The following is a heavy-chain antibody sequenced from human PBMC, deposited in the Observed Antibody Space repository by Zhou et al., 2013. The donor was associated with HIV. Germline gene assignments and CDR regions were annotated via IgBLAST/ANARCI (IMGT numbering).Heavy chain of an antibody. Sequence: QVQLQQSGPRLVKPSQTLSLTCTVSGGSIKSFYWGWVRQPAGKGLEWIGHIYTGGTTNYNPSLKSRVTMSVDTSKNQFSLKLTSVTAADTAVYYCARDPGDYYYGMDVWGQGTAVTVSS. CDR2: IYTGGTT. D-gene: IGHD3-10*01. CDR3: ARDPGDYYYGMDV. V-gene: IGHV4-4*07. CDR1: GGSIKSFY. J-gene: IGHJ6*02.